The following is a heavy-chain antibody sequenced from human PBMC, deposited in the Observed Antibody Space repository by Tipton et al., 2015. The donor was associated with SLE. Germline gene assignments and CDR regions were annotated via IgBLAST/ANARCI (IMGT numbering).Heavy chain of an antibody. CDR1: GYSISSGYY. J-gene: IGHJ4*02. CDR2: IYHSGST. D-gene: IGHD3-3*01. V-gene: IGHV4-38-2*02. CDR3: ARERLWSGHHGLFDY. Sequence: TLSLTCAVSGYSISSGYYWGWIRQPPGKGLEWIGSIYHSGSTYYNPSLKSRVTISVDTSKNQFSLKLSSVTAADTAVYYCARERLWSGHHGLFDYWGQGTLVTVSS.